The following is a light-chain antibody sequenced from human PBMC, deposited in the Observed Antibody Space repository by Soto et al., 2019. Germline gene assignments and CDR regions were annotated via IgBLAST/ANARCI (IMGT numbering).Light chain of an antibody. Sequence: EIVMTQSPATLSVSPGERATLSCRASQSVSSNLAWYQQKPGQAPRLLIYGASTRATAIPARFSGSGSGTEFTLTISSQQSEDFAVYYCQQYNNWPLLTFGGGTKVEIK. CDR1: QSVSSN. CDR2: GAS. J-gene: IGKJ4*01. V-gene: IGKV3-15*01. CDR3: QQYNNWPLLT.